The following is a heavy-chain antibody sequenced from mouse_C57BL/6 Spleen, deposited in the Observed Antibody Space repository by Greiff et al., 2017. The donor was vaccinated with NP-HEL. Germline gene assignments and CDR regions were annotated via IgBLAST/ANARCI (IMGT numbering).Heavy chain of an antibody. D-gene: IGHD1-1*01. V-gene: IGHV1-54*01. CDR3: ARRGSSSLYYAMDY. Sequence: QVQLQQSGAELVRPGTSVKVSCKASGYAFTNYLIEWVKQRPGQGLEWIGVINPGSGGTNYNEKFKGKATLTADKSSSTAYMQLSSLTSEDSAVYFCARRGSSSLYYAMDYWGQGTSVTVSS. CDR1: GYAFTNYL. CDR2: INPGSGGT. J-gene: IGHJ4*01.